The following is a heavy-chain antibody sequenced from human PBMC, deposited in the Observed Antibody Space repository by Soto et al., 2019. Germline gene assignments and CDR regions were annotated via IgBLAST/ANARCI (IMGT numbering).Heavy chain of an antibody. CDR3: ARDLGCTSTRCRLNWFDP. D-gene: IGHD2-2*01. V-gene: IGHV3-30-3*01. CDR1: GFTFSSYA. CDR2: ISYGGGTK. J-gene: IGHJ5*02. Sequence: QVQLVESGGSVVQPGRSLRLSCAASGFTFSSYAMHWVRQAPGEGLEWVALISYGGGTKYYADSVKGRFTISRDDSKNTLYLQMNNLRHEDTAAYFCARDLGCTSTRCRLNWFDPWGQGTLVTVSS.